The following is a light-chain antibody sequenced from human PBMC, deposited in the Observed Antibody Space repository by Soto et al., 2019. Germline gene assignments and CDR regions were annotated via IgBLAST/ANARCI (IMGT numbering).Light chain of an antibody. CDR2: DAS. J-gene: IGKJ5*01. CDR3: QQRSNWPIT. V-gene: IGKV3D-11*01. Sequence: EIVLTQSPATLSLSPGERATLSCRASQGVSSYLAWYQQNPGQAPRLLIYDASNRATGIPARFSGSGPGTDFTLTISSLEPEDFAVYYCQQRSNWPITFGQGTRLEIK. CDR1: QGVSSY.